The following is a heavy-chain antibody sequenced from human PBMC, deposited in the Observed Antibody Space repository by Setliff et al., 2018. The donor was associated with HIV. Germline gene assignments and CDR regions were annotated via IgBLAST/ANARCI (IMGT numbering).Heavy chain of an antibody. J-gene: IGHJ4*02. Sequence: GGSLRLSCAASGFTLSDYWMHWVRQAPGKGLVGVSRINSDGRSNYADSMKGRFTISRDNARNTLLLQMNNLRAEDTAVYYCARAYWTTGNDYWGQGTLVTVSS. CDR1: GFTLSDYW. V-gene: IGHV3-74*01. D-gene: IGHD1-1*01. CDR2: INSDGRS. CDR3: ARAYWTTGNDY.